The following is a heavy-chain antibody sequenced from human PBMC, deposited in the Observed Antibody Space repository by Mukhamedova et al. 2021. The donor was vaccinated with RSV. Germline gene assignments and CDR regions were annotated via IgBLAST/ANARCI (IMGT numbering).Heavy chain of an antibody. Sequence: DPSDSYTNYSPSFQGHVTISADKSISTAYLQWSSLKASDTAMYYCARFGSFDIWGHGTMVTVSS. CDR2: DPSDSYT. J-gene: IGHJ3*02. CDR3: ARFGSFDI. D-gene: IGHD3-16*01. V-gene: IGHV5-10-1*01.